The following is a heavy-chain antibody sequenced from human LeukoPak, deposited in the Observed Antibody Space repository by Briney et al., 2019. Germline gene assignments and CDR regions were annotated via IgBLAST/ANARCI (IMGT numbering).Heavy chain of an antibody. D-gene: IGHD1-26*01. CDR2: SRNKAYSYIT. CDR1: GFTFSDHF. Sequence: GGSLRLSCAASGFTFSDHFLDWVRQAPGKGLEWVGRSRNKAYSYITEYAASVRGRFSISRDDSKNSLYLQMSSLKTDDTAMYYCASIRGTFGYWGQGTLVTISS. CDR3: ASIRGTFGY. J-gene: IGHJ4*02. V-gene: IGHV3-72*01.